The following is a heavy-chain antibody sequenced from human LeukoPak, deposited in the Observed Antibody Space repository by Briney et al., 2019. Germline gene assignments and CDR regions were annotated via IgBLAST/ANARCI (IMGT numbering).Heavy chain of an antibody. J-gene: IGHJ3*02. V-gene: IGHV3-66*01. CDR3: ASDDQWLGNYAFDI. D-gene: IGHD6-19*01. CDR2: IYSGGST. Sequence: PGGSLRLSCAASGFTFSSYAMTWVRQAPGKGLEWVSVIYSGGSTYYADSVKGRFTISRDNSKNTLYLQMNSLRAEDTAVYYCASDDQWLGNYAFDIWGRGTVVTVSS. CDR1: GFTFSSYA.